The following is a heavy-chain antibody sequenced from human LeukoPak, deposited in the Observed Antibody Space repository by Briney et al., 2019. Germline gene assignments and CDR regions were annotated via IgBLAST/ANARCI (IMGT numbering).Heavy chain of an antibody. J-gene: IGHJ6*03. Sequence: ASVKVSCKASGYTFTSYAMNWVRQAPGQGPEWMGIINPSDASTTYAQKFQGRVTMTRDMSTSTVYMELSSLRSEDTAVYYCARLARYSWSPISPLYYYYYMDVWGKGTTVTVSS. CDR1: GYTFTSYA. D-gene: IGHD1-26*01. CDR2: INPSDAST. V-gene: IGHV1-46*01. CDR3: ARLARYSWSPISPLYYYYYMDV.